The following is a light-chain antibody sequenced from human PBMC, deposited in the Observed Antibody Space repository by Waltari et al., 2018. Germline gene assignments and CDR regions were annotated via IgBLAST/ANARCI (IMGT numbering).Light chain of an antibody. J-gene: IGKJ5*01. Sequence: DIQMTQSHSSLSAFLGDRVTITFQASQDIMNYLNWYQQRPGKAPNLLIFDTSKLETGVPSRFSGSGSVTHFILTSDRLQPVDIATYYCQQYDSVPPTFGQGTRLEIK. CDR1: QDIMNY. CDR2: DTS. CDR3: QQYDSVPPT. V-gene: IGKV1-33*01.